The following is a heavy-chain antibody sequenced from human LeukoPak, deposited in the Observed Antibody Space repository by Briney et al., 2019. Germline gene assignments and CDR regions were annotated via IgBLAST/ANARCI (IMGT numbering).Heavy chain of an antibody. CDR3: AAIYCSSTSCYTGIGSRRWSGFDY. CDR1: GGSFSGYY. J-gene: IGHJ4*02. D-gene: IGHD2-2*02. CDR2: INHSGST. Sequence: SETLSLTCAVYGGSFSGYYWSWIRQPPGKGLEWIGEINHSGSTNDNPSLKSRVTISVDTSKNQFSLKLSSVTAADTAVYYCAAIYCSSTSCYTGIGSRRWSGFDYWGQGTLVTVSS. V-gene: IGHV4-34*01.